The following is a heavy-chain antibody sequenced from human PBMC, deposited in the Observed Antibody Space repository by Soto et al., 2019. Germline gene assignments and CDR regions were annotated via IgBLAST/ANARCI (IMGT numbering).Heavy chain of an antibody. CDR3: ARGDATKIVVTTYYGMDV. CDR1: GGTLSNYG. V-gene: IGHV1-69*12. Sequence: QVQLVQSGAEVKKPGSSVKDSCKASGGTLSNYGISWVRQAPGQGLEWMGGIIPVFGTANYAQKFQGRVTITADESTTTVYMDVSSLRSDDTAVYYCARGDATKIVVTTYYGMDVWGQGTTVTVPS. D-gene: IGHD4-17*01. CDR2: IIPVFGTA. J-gene: IGHJ6*02.